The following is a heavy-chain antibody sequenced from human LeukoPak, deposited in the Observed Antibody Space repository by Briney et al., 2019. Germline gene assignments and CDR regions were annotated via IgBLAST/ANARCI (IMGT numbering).Heavy chain of an antibody. J-gene: IGHJ4*02. D-gene: IGHD3-9*01. CDR2: ITGSGGNT. Sequence: GASLRLSCEASGFTFSNYAMSWVRQAPGKGLEWVSAITGSGGNTYYADSVKGRFTISRDNSKNTVFLQMNSLRAEDTAVYYCAKWGDYGVLTGYYVSDYWGQGTLVTVSS. V-gene: IGHV3-23*01. CDR3: AKWGDYGVLTGYYVSDY. CDR1: GFTFSNYA.